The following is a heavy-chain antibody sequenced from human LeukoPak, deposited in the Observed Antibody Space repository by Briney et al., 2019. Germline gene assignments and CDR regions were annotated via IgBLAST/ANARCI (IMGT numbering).Heavy chain of an antibody. CDR3: ASDPMVRGGY. J-gene: IGHJ4*02. D-gene: IGHD3-10*01. V-gene: IGHV3-30-3*01. CDR1: GFTLSSYA. CDR2: ISYDGSNK. Sequence: GGSLRLSCAASGFTLSSYAMHWVRQAPGKGLEWVAVISYDGSNKYYADSVKGRFTISRDNAKNSLYLQMNTLRAEDTAVYYCASDPMVRGGYWGQGTLVTVSS.